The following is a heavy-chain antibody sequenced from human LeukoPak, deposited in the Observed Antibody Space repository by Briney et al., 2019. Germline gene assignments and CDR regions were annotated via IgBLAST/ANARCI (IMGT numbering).Heavy chain of an antibody. J-gene: IGHJ4*02. CDR1: GYTFTSYG. CDR3: AGGQMFRSGFYDY. CDR2: INPSGGST. V-gene: IGHV1-46*01. Sequence: ASXXXXGKASGYTFTSYGISWVRQAPGQGLEWMGIINPSGGSTSYAQKFQGRVTITADEYTSTAYMELSSLRSEDTAVYYCAGGQMFRSGFYDYWGQGTLVTVSS. D-gene: IGHD2/OR15-2a*01.